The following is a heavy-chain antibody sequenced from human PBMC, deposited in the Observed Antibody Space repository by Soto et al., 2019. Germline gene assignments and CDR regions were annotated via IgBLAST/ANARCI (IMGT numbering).Heavy chain of an antibody. CDR3: ARGHYYDSSGYPDAFDI. V-gene: IGHV1-58*01. D-gene: IGHD3-22*01. J-gene: IGHJ3*02. Sequence: GASVKVSCKASGFTFTSSAVQWVRQARGQRLEWIGWIVVGSGNTNYAQKFQERVTITRDMSTSTAYMELSSLRSEDTAVYYCARGHYYDSSGYPDAFDIWGQGTMVTVSS. CDR1: GFTFTSSA. CDR2: IVVGSGNT.